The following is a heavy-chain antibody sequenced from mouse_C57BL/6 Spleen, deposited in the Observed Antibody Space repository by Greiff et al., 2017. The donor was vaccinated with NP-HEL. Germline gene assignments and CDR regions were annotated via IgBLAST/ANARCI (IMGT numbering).Heavy chain of an antibody. CDR1: GFSFNTYA. J-gene: IGHJ1*03. V-gene: IGHV10-1*01. D-gene: IGHD2-3*01. CDR3: VRLDDGYYDWYFDV. Sequence: EVQLVESGGGLVQPKGSLKLSCAASGFSFNTYAMNWVRQAPGKGLEWVARIRSKSNNYATYYADSVKDRFTISRDDSESMLYLQMNNLKTEDTAMYYCVRLDDGYYDWYFDVWGTGTTVTVSS. CDR2: IRSKSNNYAT.